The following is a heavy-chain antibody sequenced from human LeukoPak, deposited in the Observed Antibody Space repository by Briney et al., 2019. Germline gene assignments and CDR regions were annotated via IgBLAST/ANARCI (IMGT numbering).Heavy chain of an antibody. V-gene: IGHV3-74*01. CDR2: INSDGSSI. Sequence: GGSLRLSCAASGFTFSSHWMHWVRQAPGKRLVWVSRINSDGSSISYADSVKGRFTISRDNAKNTLYLQMNSLRAEDTAVYYCARELWFGEAENPWGQGTLVTVSS. D-gene: IGHD3-10*01. CDR3: ARELWFGEAENP. J-gene: IGHJ5*02. CDR1: GFTFSSHW.